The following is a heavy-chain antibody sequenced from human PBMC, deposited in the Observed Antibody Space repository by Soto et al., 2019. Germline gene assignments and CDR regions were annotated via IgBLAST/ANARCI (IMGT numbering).Heavy chain of an antibody. J-gene: IGHJ4*02. V-gene: IGHV3-43*01. CDR1: GFTFEDYT. CDR2: ISWDGGRT. CDR3: AKESLYSSSSPHFDY. Sequence: EVQLVESGGVVVQPGGSLRLPCEASGFTFEDYTMHWVRKPPGKGLEWVSLISWDGGRTYYADSVKGRFTISRDNSKNSLYLQMNSLRTEDTALYYCAKESLYSSSSPHFDYWGQGTLVTVSS. D-gene: IGHD6-6*01.